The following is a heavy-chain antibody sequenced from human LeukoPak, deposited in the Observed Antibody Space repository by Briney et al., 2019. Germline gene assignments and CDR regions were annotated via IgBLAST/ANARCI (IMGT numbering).Heavy chain of an antibody. J-gene: IGHJ4*02. CDR2: IYHSGRT. CDR1: GGSFRGYY. Sequence: PSETLSLTCAVYGGSFRGYYWSWVRQPPGKGREGIGEIYHSGRTYYNPSLKSRVSISVETSKNQFSLKVSSVTAADTAVYFCARLYSASSGLNYFDYWGQGTLVSVSS. D-gene: IGHD6-6*01. CDR3: ARLYSASSGLNYFDY. V-gene: IGHV4-34*01.